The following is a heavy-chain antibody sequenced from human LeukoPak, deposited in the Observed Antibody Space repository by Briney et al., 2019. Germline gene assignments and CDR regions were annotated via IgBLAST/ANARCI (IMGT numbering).Heavy chain of an antibody. CDR3: ARGLSRYSGSSPLDY. CDR2: IIPIFGTA. CDR1: GGTFSSYA. J-gene: IGHJ4*02. V-gene: IGHV1-69*13. Sequence: GASVKVSCKASGGTFSSYAISWVRQAPGQGLEWMGGIIPIFGTANYAQKFQGRVTITADESTSTAYMELSSLRSDDAAVYYCARGLSRYSGSSPLDYWGQGTLVTVSS. D-gene: IGHD1-26*01.